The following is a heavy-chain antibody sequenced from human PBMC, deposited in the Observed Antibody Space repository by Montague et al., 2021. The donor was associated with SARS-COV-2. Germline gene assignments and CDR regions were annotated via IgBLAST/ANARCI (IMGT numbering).Heavy chain of an antibody. J-gene: IGHJ4*02. CDR3: ASGYSYGNEFDY. D-gene: IGHD5-18*01. CDR1: GFTFSSYA. CDR2: ISYDGSNK. V-gene: IGHV3-30-3*01. Sequence: SLRLSCAASGFTFSSYAMHWVRQAPGKGLEWVAVISYDGSNKYYADSVKGRFTISRDNSKNTLCLQMNSLRAEDTAVYYCASGYSYGNEFDYWGQGTLVTVSS.